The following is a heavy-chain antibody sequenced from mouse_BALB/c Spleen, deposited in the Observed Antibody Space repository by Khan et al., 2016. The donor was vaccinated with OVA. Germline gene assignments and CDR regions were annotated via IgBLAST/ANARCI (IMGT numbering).Heavy chain of an antibody. CDR1: GYTFTDYT. V-gene: IGHV1-22*01. CDR2: VNPNIGNT. J-gene: IGHJ2*01. CDR3: VRGNYFY. Sequence: EVQLQQSGPELVKPGASVKMSCKTSGYTFTDYTLHWVKQSHGKSLEWIGNVNPNIGNTRYNQKFKDKATLTLDKSSRTTYMELRGLTSEDSAVYYCVRGNYFYWGQGATLTVSS. D-gene: IGHD1-1*01.